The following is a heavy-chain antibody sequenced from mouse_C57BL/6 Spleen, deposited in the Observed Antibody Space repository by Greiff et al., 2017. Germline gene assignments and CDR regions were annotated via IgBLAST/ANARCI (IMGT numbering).Heavy chain of an antibody. CDR1: GYTFTSYW. CDR3: ARPFYGSSPYWYFDV. V-gene: IGHV1-64*01. CDR2: IHPNSGST. J-gene: IGHJ1*03. D-gene: IGHD1-1*01. Sequence: QVQLQQSGAELVKPGASVKLSCKASGYTFTSYWMHWVKQRPGQGLEWIGMIHPNSGSTNYNEKFKSKATLTVDKSSSTAYMQLSSLTSEDSAVYYCARPFYGSSPYWYFDVWGTGTTVTVSS.